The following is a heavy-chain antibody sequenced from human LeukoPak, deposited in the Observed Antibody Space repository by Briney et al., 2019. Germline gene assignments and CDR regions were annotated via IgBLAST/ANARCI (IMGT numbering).Heavy chain of an antibody. V-gene: IGHV3-30-3*01. CDR3: ASGESGSYGY. D-gene: IGHD1-26*01. Sequence: EGSLRLSCAASGFTFSSYAMHWVRQAPGKGLEWVAVISYDGSNRYYADSVKGRFTISRDNSKNTLYLQMNSLRAEDTAVYYCASGESGSYGYWGQGTPVTVSS. CDR2: ISYDGSNR. CDR1: GFTFSSYA. J-gene: IGHJ4*02.